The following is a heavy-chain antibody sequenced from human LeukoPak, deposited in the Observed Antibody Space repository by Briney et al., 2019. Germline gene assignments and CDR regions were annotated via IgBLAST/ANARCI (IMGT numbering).Heavy chain of an antibody. V-gene: IGHV4-38-2*02. D-gene: IGHD2-15*01. CDR3: ARTLYCIGATCYLPELFHS. CDR2: IFHSGNT. Sequence: SETLSLTCTVSGYSISSGYHWGWIRQSPGKGLEWIGSIFHSGNTYYNPSLKSRVTISVDTSMNQFSLKLASLTAADTAVYYCARTLYCIGATCYLPELFHSWGQGTLVTVSS. CDR1: GYSISSGYH. J-gene: IGHJ4*02.